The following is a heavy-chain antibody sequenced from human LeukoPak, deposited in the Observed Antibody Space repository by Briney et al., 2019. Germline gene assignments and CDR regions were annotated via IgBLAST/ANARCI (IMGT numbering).Heavy chain of an antibody. Sequence: SETLSLTCTVSGYSISSGYYWGWIRQSPGKGLEWIGSFYYSGSIFDNRSLRSRVTISIDMSKNQFSLKLSSVTAADTAVYYCARDAAITIFGVVNGYYFDYWGQGTLVTVSS. J-gene: IGHJ4*02. V-gene: IGHV4-38-2*02. CDR3: ARDAAITIFGVVNGYYFDY. CDR1: GYSISSGYY. CDR2: FYYSGSI. D-gene: IGHD3-3*01.